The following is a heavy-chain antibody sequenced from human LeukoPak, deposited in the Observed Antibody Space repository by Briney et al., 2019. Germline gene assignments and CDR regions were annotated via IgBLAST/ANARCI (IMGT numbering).Heavy chain of an antibody. J-gene: IGHJ3*02. Sequence: GGSLRLSCAASGFTFNNYAMHWVRQAAGKGLEWVSRISWSSGSIAYGDSVRGRCTISRGNTKNSLYLQMRSLRAENTAVYYCAKAVGSLDPFDIWGQGTMVTVSS. CDR3: AKAVGSLDPFDI. D-gene: IGHD4-23*01. CDR1: GFTFNNYA. V-gene: IGHV3-9*01. CDR2: ISWSSGSI.